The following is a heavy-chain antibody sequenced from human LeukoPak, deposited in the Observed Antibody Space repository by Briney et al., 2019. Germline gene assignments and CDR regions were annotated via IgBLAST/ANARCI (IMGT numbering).Heavy chain of an antibody. J-gene: IGHJ4*02. CDR3: SVMHRYYDGSGYWVQ. Sequence: PGGSLRLSCAASGFTFSSYSMYWVRQAPGKGLEWVSGISTNGGSTSYADSVKGRFTISRDNPRNTLYMEMNSLRAEDTAVYYCSVMHRYYDGSGYWVQWGQGTLVTVSS. V-gene: IGHV3-23*01. D-gene: IGHD3-22*01. CDR1: GFTFSSYS. CDR2: ISTNGGST.